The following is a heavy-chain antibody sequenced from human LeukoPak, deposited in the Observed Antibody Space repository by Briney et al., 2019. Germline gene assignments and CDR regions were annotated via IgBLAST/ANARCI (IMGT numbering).Heavy chain of an antibody. J-gene: IGHJ6*02. D-gene: IGHD1-26*01. CDR3: ARVRSGSSAGNYGMDV. V-gene: IGHV3-23*01. CDR1: GFTFSSYA. Sequence: GGSLRLSCAASGFTFSSYAMSWVRQAPGKGLEWVSGISGGSGDTYYADSVKGRFTISRDIAKNTLYLQMKSLRAEDTAVYFCARVRSGSSAGNYGMDVWGQGTTVTVSS. CDR2: ISGGSGDT.